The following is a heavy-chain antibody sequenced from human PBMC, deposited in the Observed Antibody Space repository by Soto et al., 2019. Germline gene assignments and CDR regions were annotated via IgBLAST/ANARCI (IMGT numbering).Heavy chain of an antibody. CDR3: ARSSRSSPYFDV. D-gene: IGHD6-13*01. CDR1: GYTFSNFW. Sequence: GESLKISCQCSGYTFSNFWIGWVRQLPGQGLEWMGIIYPGDHETRYSPSFLGKVTISAEKSINTAYLQWSSLEASDSAFYFCARSSRSSPYFDVWGQGALVTVSS. CDR2: IYPGDHET. V-gene: IGHV5-51*01. J-gene: IGHJ4*02.